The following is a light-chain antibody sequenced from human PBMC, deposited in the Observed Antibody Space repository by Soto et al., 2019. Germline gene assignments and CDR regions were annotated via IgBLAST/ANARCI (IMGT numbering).Light chain of an antibody. CDR3: QHSYSLPLT. CDR1: QSISDY. J-gene: IGKJ3*01. Sequence: DIQMTQSPSSLSASVGERVAITCRSSQSISDYLNWYQQKPGKALKLLIYGASNLQSGVPPRFSGSGSVSEFTLTISGLQPEDSAIYFCQHSYSLPLTFGPGTKVDVK. CDR2: GAS. V-gene: IGKV1-39*01.